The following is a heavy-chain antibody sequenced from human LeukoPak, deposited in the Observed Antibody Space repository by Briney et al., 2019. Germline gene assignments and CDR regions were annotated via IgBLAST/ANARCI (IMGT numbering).Heavy chain of an antibody. Sequence: GESLQISFQGSGYTFTSFWIGWVRQMPGKGLEWMGIIYPGDSDTRYSPSFQGQVTISADTSISTAYLQWSSLKASDTAMFYCARLLPGRNGDNYFDYWGQGTLVTVSS. J-gene: IGHJ4*02. CDR2: IYPGDSDT. CDR1: GYTFTSFW. D-gene: IGHD5-24*01. CDR3: ARLLPGRNGDNYFDY. V-gene: IGHV5-51*01.